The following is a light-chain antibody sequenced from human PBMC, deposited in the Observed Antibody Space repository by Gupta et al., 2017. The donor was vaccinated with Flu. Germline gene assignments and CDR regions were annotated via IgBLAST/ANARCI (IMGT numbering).Light chain of an antibody. Sequence: TITSSGTRENLGRKSCNWYQQNPGKAPKIIIYKEKQRPSGVPERFSGSKSGTTGSLAISGVQAGEEAAYYCEATEDSKKACVFGGGTGVAVL. CDR1: RENLGRKS. J-gene: IGLJ3*02. CDR2: KEK. V-gene: IGLV1-44*01. CDR3: EATEDSKKACV.